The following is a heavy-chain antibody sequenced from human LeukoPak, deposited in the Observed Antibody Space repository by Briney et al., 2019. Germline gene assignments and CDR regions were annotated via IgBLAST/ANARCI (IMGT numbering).Heavy chain of an antibody. Sequence: GESLRLSCAASGFTFPTYSMNWVRQAPGKGLEWVSAISGSGGSTYYADSVKGRFTISRDNSKNTLYLQMNSLRAEDTAVYYCAKGRGGWLQFYFDYWGQGTLVTVSS. V-gene: IGHV3-23*01. CDR2: ISGSGGST. CDR1: GFTFPTYS. CDR3: AKGRGGWLQFYFDY. J-gene: IGHJ4*02. D-gene: IGHD5-24*01.